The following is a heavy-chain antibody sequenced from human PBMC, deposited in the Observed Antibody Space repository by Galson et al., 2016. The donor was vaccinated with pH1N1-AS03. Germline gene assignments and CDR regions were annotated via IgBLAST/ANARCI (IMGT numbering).Heavy chain of an antibody. CDR3: ARSRSPDYYDSSTYRPDAFDI. J-gene: IGHJ3*02. CDR2: ISSSGNYK. D-gene: IGHD3-22*01. Sequence: SLRLSCAASGFTFSSYSMNWVRQAPGKGLEWVSSISSSGNYKYYADSVKGRFTVSRDNAMNSLYLQMNSLRAEDTALYYCARSRSPDYYDSSTYRPDAFDIWGQGIMVTVSS. V-gene: IGHV3-21*01. CDR1: GFTFSSYS.